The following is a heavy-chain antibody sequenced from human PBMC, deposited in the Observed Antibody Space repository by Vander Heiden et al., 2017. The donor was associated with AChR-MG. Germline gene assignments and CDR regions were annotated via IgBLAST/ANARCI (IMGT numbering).Heavy chain of an antibody. CDR1: GFPCRADH. V-gene: IGHV3-48*03. J-gene: IGHJ6*03. CDR2: ISSSGNTI. Sequence: EVQLMESGGGLVQPGGSMRLSCAATGFPCRADHMNWVRQSPGKGLEWLSYISSSGNTIYYADSVKGRFTISRDNAKNSLYLQMNSLRVEDTAVYYCARKAYYMDVWGKGTTVTVSS. CDR3: ARKAYYMDV.